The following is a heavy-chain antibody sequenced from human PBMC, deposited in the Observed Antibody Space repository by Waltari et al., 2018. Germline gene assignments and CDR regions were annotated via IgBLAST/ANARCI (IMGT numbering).Heavy chain of an antibody. Sequence: QVQLQESGPGLVKPSETLSLTCTVSGGSISSYYWHWIRQPAGKGLEWIGRIYTSGSTNYNPSLKSRVTMSVDTSKNQFSLKLSSVTAADTAVYYCARVRASSSSNWFDPWGQGTLVTVSS. J-gene: IGHJ5*02. CDR2: IYTSGST. CDR1: GGSISSYY. V-gene: IGHV4-4*07. CDR3: ARVRASSSSNWFDP. D-gene: IGHD6-6*01.